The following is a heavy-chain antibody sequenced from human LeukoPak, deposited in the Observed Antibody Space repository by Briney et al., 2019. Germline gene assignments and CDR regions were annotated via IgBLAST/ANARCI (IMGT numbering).Heavy chain of an antibody. Sequence: PSQTLSLTCTVSGGSISSGGYYWSWIRQPPGKGLEWIGYIYHSGSTYYNPSLKSRVTISVDRSKNQFSLKLSSVTAADTAVYYCARVRRELLGAFDIWGQGTMVTVSS. V-gene: IGHV4-30-2*01. D-gene: IGHD1-26*01. J-gene: IGHJ3*02. CDR2: IYHSGST. CDR3: ARVRRELLGAFDI. CDR1: GGSISSGGYY.